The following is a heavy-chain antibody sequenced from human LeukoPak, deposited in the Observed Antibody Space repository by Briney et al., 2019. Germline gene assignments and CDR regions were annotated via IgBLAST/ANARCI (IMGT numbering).Heavy chain of an antibody. CDR3: GKDLDSRGPDLDY. D-gene: IGHD3-22*01. V-gene: IGHV3-23*01. Sequence: GGSLRLSCAHSRFTFSSYVMSWVRQAPGNGVEWVSASSGSGGSTYYADSVKRLSTISRDNTKNTLYQQMNSLSAEDAAVYYGGKDLDSRGPDLDYWGQGTVVTVSS. J-gene: IGHJ4*02. CDR1: RFTFSSYV. CDR2: SSGSGGST.